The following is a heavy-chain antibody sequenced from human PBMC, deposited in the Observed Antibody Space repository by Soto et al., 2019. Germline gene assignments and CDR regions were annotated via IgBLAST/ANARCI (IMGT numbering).Heavy chain of an antibody. CDR2: IDGVGTGT. CDR1: GFTFTNYW. V-gene: IGHV3-74*01. J-gene: IGHJ4*02. Sequence: EVQLVQSGGGSVQPGGSLRLSCAASGFTFTNYWMHWVRQVPGKGLVWVSRIDGVGTGTSYSDSVRGRFTISRDNAENMCYLQMNSLRAEDTAVYYCRTVFEYWGQGTLVTVSS. D-gene: IGHD1-1*01. CDR3: RTVFEY.